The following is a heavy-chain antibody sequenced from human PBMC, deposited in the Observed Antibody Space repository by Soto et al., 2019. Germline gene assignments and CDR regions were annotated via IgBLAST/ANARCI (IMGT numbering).Heavy chain of an antibody. CDR1: GFTFSSYA. V-gene: IGHV3-23*01. CDR3: AKGSRVAERSNFDY. J-gene: IGHJ4*02. Sequence: GGSLRLSCAASGFTFSSYAMSWVRQAPGKGLDCVLAISVSGCSTYYADSVKGRFTISRDNSKNTLYLQMNSLRAEDMAVYYCAKGSRVAERSNFDYWGQGTLVTVSS. CDR2: ISVSGCST. D-gene: IGHD1-1*01.